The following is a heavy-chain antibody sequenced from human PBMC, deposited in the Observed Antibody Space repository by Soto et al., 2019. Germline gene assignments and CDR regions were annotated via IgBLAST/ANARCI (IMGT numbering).Heavy chain of an antibody. D-gene: IGHD2-15*01. CDR2: ISYYGNNK. CDR3: ARAGCDGGRCYTLVGLRYGMDV. J-gene: IGHJ6*02. CDR1: GFTFSSYV. Sequence: QVQLVESGGGVVQPGRSLRLSCAASGFTFSSYVMHWVRQAPGKGLEWVAVISYYGNNKYYADSVKGRFTISRDNSKNTLYLQMNSLRAEDTAVYYCARAGCDGGRCYTLVGLRYGMDVWGQGTTVTVSS. V-gene: IGHV3-30-3*01.